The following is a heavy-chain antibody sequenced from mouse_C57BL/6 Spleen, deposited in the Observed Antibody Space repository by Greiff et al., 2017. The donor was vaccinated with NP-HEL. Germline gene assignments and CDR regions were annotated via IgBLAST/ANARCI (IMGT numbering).Heavy chain of an antibody. CDR3: ARLDYGSTLYAMDY. Sequence: VKVVESGGGLVKPGGSLKLSCAASGFTFSDYGMHWVRQAPEKGLEWVAYISSGSSTIYYADTVKGRFTISRDNAKNTLFLQMTSLRSEDTAMYYCARLDYGSTLYAMDYWGQGTSVTVSS. V-gene: IGHV5-17*01. D-gene: IGHD1-1*01. CDR2: ISSGSSTI. CDR1: GFTFSDYG. J-gene: IGHJ4*01.